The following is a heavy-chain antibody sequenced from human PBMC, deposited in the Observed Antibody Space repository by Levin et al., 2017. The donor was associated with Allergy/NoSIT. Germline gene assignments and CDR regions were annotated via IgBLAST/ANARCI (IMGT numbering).Heavy chain of an antibody. D-gene: IGHD4-23*01. CDR2: ISGSGGST. V-gene: IGHV3-23*01. CDR1: GFTFSSYA. J-gene: IGHJ4*02. CDR3: AKTLSEVTFRGYFDY. Sequence: GGSLRLSCAASGFTFSSYAMSWVRQAPGKGLEWVSAISGSGGSTYYADSVKGRFTISRDNSKNTLYLQMNSLRAEDTAVYYCAKTLSEVTFRGYFDYWGQGTLVTVSS.